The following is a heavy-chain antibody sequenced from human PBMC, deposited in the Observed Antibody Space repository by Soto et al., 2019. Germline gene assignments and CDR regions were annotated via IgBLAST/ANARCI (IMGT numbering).Heavy chain of an antibody. D-gene: IGHD3-22*01. Sequence: GECLKISCKGSGYSFTSYWIGWVRQMPGKGLEWMGIIYPGDSDTRYSPSFQGQVTISADKSISTAYLQWSSLKASDTAMYYCARHNPSYYYDSSGYYYGYYYGMDVWGQGTTVTVSS. CDR3: ARHNPSYYYDSSGYYYGYYYGMDV. J-gene: IGHJ6*02. CDR1: GYSFTSYW. CDR2: IYPGDSDT. V-gene: IGHV5-51*01.